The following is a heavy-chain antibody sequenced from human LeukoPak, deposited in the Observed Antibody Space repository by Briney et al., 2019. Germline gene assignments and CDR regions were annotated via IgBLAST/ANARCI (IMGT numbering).Heavy chain of an antibody. J-gene: IGHJ4*02. CDR2: VYYGGNT. D-gene: IGHD3-22*01. CDR1: GGSISSTSFY. V-gene: IGHV4-39*01. Sequence: SETLSLTCSISGGSISSTSFYWAWIRLPPGKGLGWIGTVYYGGNTYYNASLKSRVTISVDTSKNQFSLRLSSVTAADTAVYNCARLGHSATYYVDHYYFDYWGQGTLVTVSS. CDR3: ARLGHSATYYVDHYYFDY.